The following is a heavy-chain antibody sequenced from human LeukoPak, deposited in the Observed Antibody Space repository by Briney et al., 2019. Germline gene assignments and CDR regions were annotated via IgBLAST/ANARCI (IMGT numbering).Heavy chain of an antibody. D-gene: IGHD5-12*01. Sequence: GGSLRLSCAASGFTFDAYAMHWVRQAPGKGLEWVSLISWDGGSTYYADSVKGRFTISRDNSKNSLYLQMNSLRAEDTALYYCAKGGIVATSIDYWGQGTLVTVSS. J-gene: IGHJ4*02. CDR3: AKGGIVATSIDY. CDR2: ISWDGGST. CDR1: GFTFDAYA. V-gene: IGHV3-43D*03.